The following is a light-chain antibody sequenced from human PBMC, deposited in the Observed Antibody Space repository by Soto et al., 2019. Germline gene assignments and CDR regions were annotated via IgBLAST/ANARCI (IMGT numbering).Light chain of an antibody. CDR2: GAS. CDR1: QSVSTTY. Sequence: EIVLTQSPGTLSLSPGERATLSCRASQSVSTTYLAWYQHKPGQAPRLLFYGASSRATGIPDRFSGSGSGTDFTLTIRRLEPEDFAVYYCQQYGSSYPWTFGQGTKVEIK. CDR3: QQYGSSYPWT. V-gene: IGKV3-20*01. J-gene: IGKJ1*01.